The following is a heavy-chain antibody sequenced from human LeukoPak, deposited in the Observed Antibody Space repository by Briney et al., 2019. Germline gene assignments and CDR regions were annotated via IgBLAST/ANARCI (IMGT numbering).Heavy chain of an antibody. Sequence: SETLSLTCAVSGGSISSGGYSWSWIRQPPGKGLEWIGYIYHSGSTYYNPSLKSRVTISVDRSKNQFSLKLSSVTAADTAVYYCARVPYYDFWSGFPNFDYWGQGTLVTVSS. CDR3: ARVPYYDFWSGFPNFDY. V-gene: IGHV4-30-2*01. CDR2: IYHSGST. CDR1: GGSISSGGYS. J-gene: IGHJ4*02. D-gene: IGHD3-3*01.